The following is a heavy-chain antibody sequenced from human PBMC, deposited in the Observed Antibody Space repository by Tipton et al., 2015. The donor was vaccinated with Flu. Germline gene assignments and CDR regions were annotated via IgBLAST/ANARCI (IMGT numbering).Heavy chain of an antibody. J-gene: IGHJ3*02. CDR1: GYSFTSYW. D-gene: IGHD6-19*01. CDR2: IYPGDSDT. Sequence: QLVQSGAEVKKPGESLRISCKGSGYSFTSYWIGWVRQMPGKGLEWMGIIYPGDSDTRYSPSFQGQVTISADKSISTAYLQWSSLKASDTAMYYCARSHTTYSSTCTGAFDIWGQGTMVTVSS. V-gene: IGHV5-51*01. CDR3: ARSHTTYSSTCTGAFDI.